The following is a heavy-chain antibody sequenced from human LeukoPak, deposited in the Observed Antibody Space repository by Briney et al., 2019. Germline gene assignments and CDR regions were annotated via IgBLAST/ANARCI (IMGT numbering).Heavy chain of an antibody. Sequence: PSETLPLTCTVSGGSISGSYWSWIRQAPGKGLDWIGYIYDSGSTNYNPSLKSRVTISTDTSKNQFSLKLSSVTAADTAVYYCAKASPNYSXGYYGSTYCHFMDAWGKGTTGTVSS. V-gene: IGHV4-59*01. CDR2: IYDSGST. CDR3: AKASPNYSXGYYGSTYCHFMDA. J-gene: IGHJ6*03. D-gene: IGHD3-22*01. CDR1: GGSISGSY.